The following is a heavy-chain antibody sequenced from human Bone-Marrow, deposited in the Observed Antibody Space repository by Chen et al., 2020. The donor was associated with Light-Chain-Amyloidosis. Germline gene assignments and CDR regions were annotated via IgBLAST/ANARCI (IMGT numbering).Heavy chain of an antibody. CDR1: GFNFRNYG. CDR3: ALNYYNSSGAFDI. Sequence: QIQVVESGGGVVQPGRSLSLSCAASGFNFRNYGMHWVRQAPGKGLEWVAVVVFDGSKRQYADSVKGRFTISRDNSKNTINLQMNSLRVEDTALYYCALNYYNSSGAFDIWGRGTMVTVSS. D-gene: IGHD3-22*01. J-gene: IGHJ3*02. V-gene: IGHV3-30*03. CDR2: VVFDGSKR.